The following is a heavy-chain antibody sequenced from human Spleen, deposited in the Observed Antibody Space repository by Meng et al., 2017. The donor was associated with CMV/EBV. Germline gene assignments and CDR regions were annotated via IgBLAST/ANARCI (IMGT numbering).Heavy chain of an antibody. Sequence: CKASGYTFSDYGISWVRQAPGQGLEWMAWINTDSDNTDYAQTLQGRVTVTTDTSTSTTYMELRNLRSDDTAVYYCARDRDWGQIDYWGQGTLVTVSS. J-gene: IGHJ4*02. D-gene: IGHD3/OR15-3a*01. CDR1: GYTFSDYG. CDR3: ARDRDWGQIDY. V-gene: IGHV1-18*01. CDR2: INTDSDNT.